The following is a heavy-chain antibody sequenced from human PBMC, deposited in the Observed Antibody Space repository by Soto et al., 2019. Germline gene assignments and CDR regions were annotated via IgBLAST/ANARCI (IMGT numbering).Heavy chain of an antibody. Sequence: GESLKISCKGSGYSFTSYWIGWVRQMPGKGLEWMGIIYPGDSDTRYSPSFQGQVTISADKSISTAYLQWSSLKASDTAMYYCARHDHSYYDSSGYYGFYYYGMDVWGQGTTVTVSS. CDR1: GYSFTSYW. D-gene: IGHD3-22*01. CDR2: IYPGDSDT. CDR3: ARHDHSYYDSSGYYGFYYYGMDV. J-gene: IGHJ6*02. V-gene: IGHV5-51*01.